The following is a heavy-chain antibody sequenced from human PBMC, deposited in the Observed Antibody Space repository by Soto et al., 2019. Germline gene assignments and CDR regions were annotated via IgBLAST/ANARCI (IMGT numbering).Heavy chain of an antibody. CDR3: ASPYPGIAAAGTGSNAFDI. J-gene: IGHJ3*02. V-gene: IGHV3-53*01. CDR2: IYSGGST. Sequence: GGSLRLSCAASGFTVSSNYMSWVRQAPGKGLEWVSVIYSGGSTYYADSVKGRFTISRDNSKNTLYLQMNSLRAEDTAVYYCASPYPGIAAAGTGSNAFDIWGQGTMVTVSS. CDR1: GFTVSSNY. D-gene: IGHD6-13*01.